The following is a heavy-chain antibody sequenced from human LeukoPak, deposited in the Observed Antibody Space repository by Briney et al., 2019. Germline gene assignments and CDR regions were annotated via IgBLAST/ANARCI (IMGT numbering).Heavy chain of an antibody. CDR3: GRGGYCSSTSCQIDY. D-gene: IGHD2-2*01. CDR1: GGSISGYY. V-gene: IGHV4-34*01. CDR2: INHSGST. Sequence: PSETLSLTCAVYGGSISGYYWSWIRQPPGKGLEWIGEINHSGSTNYNPSLKSRVTISVDTSKNQFSLKLSSVTAADTAVYYCGRGGYCSSTSCQIDYWGQGTLVTVSS. J-gene: IGHJ4*02.